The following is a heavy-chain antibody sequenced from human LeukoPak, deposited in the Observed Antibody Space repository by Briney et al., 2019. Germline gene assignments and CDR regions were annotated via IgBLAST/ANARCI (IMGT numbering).Heavy chain of an antibody. CDR2: ISAYNGNT. CDR3: ARDERFLEWSPVDY. Sequence: GASVKVSCEASGYTFTSYGISGVRQAPGQGLEWMGWISAYNGNTNYARKLQGRVTMTTDTSTSTAYMELRSLRSDDTAVYYCARDERFLEWSPVDYWGQGTLVTVSS. V-gene: IGHV1-18*01. J-gene: IGHJ4*02. CDR1: GYTFTSYG. D-gene: IGHD3-3*01.